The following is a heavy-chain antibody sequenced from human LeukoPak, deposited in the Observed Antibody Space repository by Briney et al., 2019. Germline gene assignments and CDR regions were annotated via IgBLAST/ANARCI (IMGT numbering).Heavy chain of an antibody. CDR2: IYYSGST. CDR3: ARVEGPHRWLQYRNWFDP. V-gene: IGHV4-59*01. Sequence: SETLSLTCSVSGGSISGYYWSWIRQPPGKGLEWIGYIYYSGSTNYNPSLRSRVTISVDTSKNQFSLKLSSVTAADTAVYYCARVEGPHRWLQYRNWFDPWGQGTLVTVSS. CDR1: GGSISGYY. J-gene: IGHJ5*02. D-gene: IGHD5-24*01.